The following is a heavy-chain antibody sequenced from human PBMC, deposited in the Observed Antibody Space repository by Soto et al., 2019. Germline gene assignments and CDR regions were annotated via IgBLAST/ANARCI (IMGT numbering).Heavy chain of an antibody. D-gene: IGHD3-10*01. V-gene: IGHV4-34*01. CDR2: INHRGSI. Sequence: PSETLSLTCGVYGGSFSENNWNWIRQSPGKGLEWIGEINHRGSINYNPSLKSRVTISRDTSRNQFSLKLTSVTAADTALYYCAAGGGFILGRMAWLDPWGQGTQVTVYS. CDR1: GGSFSENN. CDR3: AAGGGFILGRMAWLDP. J-gene: IGHJ5*02.